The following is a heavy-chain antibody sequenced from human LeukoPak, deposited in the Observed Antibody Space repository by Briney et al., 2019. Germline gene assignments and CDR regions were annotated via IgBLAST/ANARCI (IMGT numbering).Heavy chain of an antibody. J-gene: IGHJ3*02. D-gene: IGHD2-21*02. CDR1: VYKFTEHY. V-gene: IGHV1-2*02. CDR3: ANLVVLTARDAFDI. CDR2: IKPNTGYT. Sequence: AASVKVSCKASVYKFTEHYMHWVRQAPGQGLQYMGWIKPNTGYTNSAQMFNGRVTMTTDTSISTAYMEVTSLRSDDTAVYYCANLVVLTARDAFDIWGLGTLVTVSS.